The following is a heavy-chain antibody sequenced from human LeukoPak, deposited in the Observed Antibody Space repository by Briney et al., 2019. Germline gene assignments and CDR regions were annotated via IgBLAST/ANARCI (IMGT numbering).Heavy chain of an antibody. CDR3: ARGRDFWRTNFDY. CDR2: INHSGST. J-gene: IGHJ4*02. Sequence: SETLSLTCAVYGGSFSGYYWSWIRQPPGKGLEWIGEINHSGSTNYNPSLKSQVTISVDTSKNQFSLKLSSVTAADTAVYYCARGRDFWRTNFDYWGQGTLVTVSS. CDR1: GGSFSGYY. D-gene: IGHD3-3*01. V-gene: IGHV4-34*01.